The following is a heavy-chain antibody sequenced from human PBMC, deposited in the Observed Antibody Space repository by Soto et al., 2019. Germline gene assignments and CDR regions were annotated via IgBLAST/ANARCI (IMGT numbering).Heavy chain of an antibody. V-gene: IGHV4-34*01. D-gene: IGHD3-9*01. Sequence: PSEILSLICTVYGGSFSGYYWSWIRQPPGKGLEWIGEINHSGSTNYNPSLKSRVTISVDTSKNHFSLKLSSVTAADTAVYYCARRYFDWLSTAARWFDPWGQGTLVTVS. CDR2: INHSGST. J-gene: IGHJ5*02. CDR3: ARRYFDWLSTAARWFDP. CDR1: GGSFSGYY.